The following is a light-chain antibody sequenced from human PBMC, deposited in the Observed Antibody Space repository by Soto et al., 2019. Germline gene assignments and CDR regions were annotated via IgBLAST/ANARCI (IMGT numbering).Light chain of an antibody. V-gene: IGLV1-40*01. CDR1: SSNIGAGHA. CDR2: SNN. Sequence: QSVLTQPPSVSGAPGQRVTISCTGSSSNIGAGHAVHWYQQLPGTAPKLLIHSNNNRPSGVPDRFSGSNSGNTATLTISRVEAGDEADYYCQLWDSNSDHVVFGGGTKLTVL. J-gene: IGLJ2*01. CDR3: QLWDSNSDHVV.